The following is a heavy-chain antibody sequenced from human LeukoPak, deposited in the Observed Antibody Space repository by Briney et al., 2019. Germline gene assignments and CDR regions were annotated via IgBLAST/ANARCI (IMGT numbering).Heavy chain of an antibody. D-gene: IGHD3-16*01. CDR2: INTTTGDT. CDR1: GYTFIDYY. Sequence: ASVKVSCKASGYTFIDYYIHWVRQAPGEGLECMGRINTTTGDTDYAQKFKGKVSMTRDTSISTAYMDVSRLRSDDTAVYYCATLGEDNSDTPFDYWGQGTLVTVSS. V-gene: IGHV1-2*06. CDR3: ATLGEDNSDTPFDY. J-gene: IGHJ4*02.